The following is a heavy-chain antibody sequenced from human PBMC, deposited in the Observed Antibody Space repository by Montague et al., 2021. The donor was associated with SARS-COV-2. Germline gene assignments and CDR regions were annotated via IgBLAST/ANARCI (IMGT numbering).Heavy chain of an antibody. CDR3: ARHLAISGPAAVSDY. V-gene: IGHV4-39*01. CDR2: IYYSGST. Sequence: SETLPLTCTVSGGSISSSSYYWGWIRQPPGKGLEWIGSIYYSGSTCYNPSLKSRVTISVDTSKNQFSLKLSSVTAADTAIYYCARHLAISGPAAVSDYWGQGTLVTVSS. CDR1: GGSISSSSYY. J-gene: IGHJ4*02. D-gene: IGHD2-2*01.